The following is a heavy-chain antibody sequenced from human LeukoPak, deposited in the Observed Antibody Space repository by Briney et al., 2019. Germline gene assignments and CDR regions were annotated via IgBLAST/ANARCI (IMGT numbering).Heavy chain of an antibody. CDR2: VRLAESDA. V-gene: IGHV3-30*02. Sequence: GQSLRLSCVASGLTFSTCGMHWVRQAPGKGLEWVAFVRLAESDASYADSVTGRFTISRDNSKNTVYRQMNSLRDEDTAMYYCAKCVSVSDFFSGPWGQGTLVTVSS. J-gene: IGHJ5*02. CDR3: AKCVSVSDFFSGP. CDR1: GLTFSTCG. D-gene: IGHD3-3*01.